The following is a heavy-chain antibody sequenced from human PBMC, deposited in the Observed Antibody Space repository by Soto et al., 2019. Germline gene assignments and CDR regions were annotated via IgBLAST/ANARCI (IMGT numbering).Heavy chain of an antibody. CDR1: DGSVSSGSYY. CDR3: ARDSLALFDS. J-gene: IGHJ4*02. Sequence: SETLSLTCTVSDGSVSSGSYYWTWIRQPPGEGLEWIGYIYSSGSTLYNPSLKSRVIISVDTSMNQFSLKLSPVTAADTAVYYCARDSLALFDSWGQGTLVTVSS. D-gene: IGHD5-12*01. V-gene: IGHV4-61*01. CDR2: IYSSGST.